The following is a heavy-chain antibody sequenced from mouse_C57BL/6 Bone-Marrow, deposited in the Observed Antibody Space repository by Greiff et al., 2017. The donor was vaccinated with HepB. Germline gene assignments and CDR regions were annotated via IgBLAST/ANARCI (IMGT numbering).Heavy chain of an antibody. Sequence: EVQLQQSGAELVRPGASVKLSCTASGFNIKDDYMHWVKQRPEQGLEWIGWIDPENGDTEYASKFQGKATITADTSSNTAYLQLSSLTSEDTAVYYCTTFYYSNYAWFAYWGQGTLVTVSA. CDR1: GFNIKDDY. V-gene: IGHV14-4*01. J-gene: IGHJ3*01. CDR2: IDPENGDT. CDR3: TTFYYSNYAWFAY. D-gene: IGHD2-5*01.